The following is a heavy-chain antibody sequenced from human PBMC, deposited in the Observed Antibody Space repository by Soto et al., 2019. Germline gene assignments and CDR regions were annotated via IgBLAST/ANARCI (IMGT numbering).Heavy chain of an antibody. CDR3: AKDISDGGYSAFDI. V-gene: IGHV3-43*01. J-gene: IGHJ3*02. Sequence: PGGSLRLSCAASGFTFDDYTMHWVRQAPGKGLEWVSLISWDGGSTYYADSVKGRFTISRDNSKNSLYLQMNSLRTEDTALYYCAKDISDGGYSAFDIWGQGTMVTVSS. D-gene: IGHD3-22*01. CDR2: ISWDGGST. CDR1: GFTFDDYT.